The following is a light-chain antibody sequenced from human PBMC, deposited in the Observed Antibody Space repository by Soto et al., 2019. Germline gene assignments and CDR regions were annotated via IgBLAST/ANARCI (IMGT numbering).Light chain of an antibody. CDR2: GAS. J-gene: IGKJ4*01. CDR3: QQYGSLPLT. V-gene: IGKV3-20*01. Sequence: ETVSTLPVCTRSLHTEEQATHSCRASQRVRSGYFAWYQQKPGQAPRLLIVGASSRATGIPDRFSGGGSGTDFTLTISRLEPEDFAVYYCQQYGSLPLTFGGGTKVDIK. CDR1: QRVRSGY.